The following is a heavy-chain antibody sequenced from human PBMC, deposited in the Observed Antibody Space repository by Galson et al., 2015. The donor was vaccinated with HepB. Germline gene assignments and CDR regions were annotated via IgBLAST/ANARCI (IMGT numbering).Heavy chain of an antibody. V-gene: IGHV3-53*01. J-gene: IGHJ6*02. CDR1: GFTVSSNY. Sequence: SLRLSCEASGFTVSSNYMSWVRQAPGKGLEWVSVIYSGGSTYYADSVKGRFTISRDNSKNTLYLQMNSLRAEDTAVYYCARDLAAAGYYYYGMDVWGQGTTVTVSS. D-gene: IGHD6-13*01. CDR2: IYSGGST. CDR3: ARDLAAAGYYYYGMDV.